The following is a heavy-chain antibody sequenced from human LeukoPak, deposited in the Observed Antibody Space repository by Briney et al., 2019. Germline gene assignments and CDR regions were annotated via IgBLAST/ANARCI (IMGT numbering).Heavy chain of an antibody. J-gene: IGHJ3*02. CDR2: INPNSGGT. D-gene: IGHD1-26*01. V-gene: IGHV1-2*02. CDR3: AREGIVGLGAFDI. Sequence: ASVKVSCKASGYTFTGYYMHWGGQAPGQGVEWRGWINPNSGGTNYAQKFKGRVTMTRDTSISTAYMELSRLRSDDTAVYYCAREGIVGLGAFDIWGQGTMVTVSS. CDR1: GYTFTGYY.